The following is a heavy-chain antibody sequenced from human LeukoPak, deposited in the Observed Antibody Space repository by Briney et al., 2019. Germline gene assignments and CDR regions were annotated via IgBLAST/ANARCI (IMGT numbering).Heavy chain of an antibody. CDR3: ARVPTIFGVVINYYYGMDV. CDR1: GGSISSYY. Sequence: SETLSLTCTVSGGSISSYYWSWIRQPPGKGLEWIGYIYYSGSTNYNPSLKSRVTISVDTSKNQFSLKLSPVTAADTAVYYCARVPTIFGVVINYYYGMDVWGQGTTVTVSS. CDR2: IYYSGST. V-gene: IGHV4-59*01. J-gene: IGHJ6*02. D-gene: IGHD3-3*01.